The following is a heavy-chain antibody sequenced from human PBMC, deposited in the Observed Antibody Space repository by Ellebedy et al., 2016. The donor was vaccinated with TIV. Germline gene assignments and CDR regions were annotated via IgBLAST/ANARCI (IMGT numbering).Heavy chain of an antibody. Sequence: PGGSLRLSCAVSGFDFNIYAMNWVRQAPGKGLEWVSSIRGGSGFTDYADSVKGRFTISRDSSKNTLSLQMNSLRVEDTAMYYCAKDLVAGRTVGVTEKMDYWGQGTLVTVSS. CDR2: IRGGSGFT. D-gene: IGHD1-26*01. CDR3: AKDLVAGRTVGVTEKMDY. V-gene: IGHV3-23*01. J-gene: IGHJ4*02. CDR1: GFDFNIYA.